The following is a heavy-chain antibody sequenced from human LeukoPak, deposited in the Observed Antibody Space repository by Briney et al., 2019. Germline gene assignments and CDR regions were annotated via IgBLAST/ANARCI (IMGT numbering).Heavy chain of an antibody. CDR1: GGSISSYY. Sequence: PSETLSLTCTVSGGSISSYYWSWIRQPPGKGLGWIGYIYYSGSTNYNPSLKSRVTISVDTSRNQFSLKLSSVTAADTAVYYCARAYYDSSGYNGLWFDPWGQGTLVTVSS. CDR3: ARAYYDSSGYNGLWFDP. D-gene: IGHD3-22*01. J-gene: IGHJ5*02. CDR2: IYYSGST. V-gene: IGHV4-59*01.